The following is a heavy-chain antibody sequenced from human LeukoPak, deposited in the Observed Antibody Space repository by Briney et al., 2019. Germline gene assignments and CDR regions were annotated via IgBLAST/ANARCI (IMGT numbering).Heavy chain of an antibody. CDR2: INHSGST. Sequence: SETLSLTCAVYGGSFSGCYWSWIRQPPGKGLEWIGEINHSGSTNYNPSLKSRVTISVDTSKSQFSLKLSSVTAADTAVYYCARGRGGAHYWGQGTLVTVSS. CDR3: ARGRGGAHY. CDR1: GGSFSGCY. J-gene: IGHJ4*02. V-gene: IGHV4-34*01. D-gene: IGHD1-26*01.